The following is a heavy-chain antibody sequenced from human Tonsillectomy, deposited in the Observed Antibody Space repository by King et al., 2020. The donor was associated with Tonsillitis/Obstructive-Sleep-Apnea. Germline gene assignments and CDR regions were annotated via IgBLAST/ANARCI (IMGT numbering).Heavy chain of an antibody. Sequence: QLVQSGGGVVQNGRSLRLSCAASGVTFSTYTLHWVRQAPGKGLEWVAVISYDGKIKYYADSVKGRFTISRDNSTNTLSLQMNTLRGEDTAVYYCARGNFYVEGPTYAFYVWGHGTLVTVS. CDR1: GVTFSTYT. J-gene: IGHJ3*01. D-gene: IGHD2/OR15-2a*01. CDR3: ARGNFYVEGPTYAFYV. CDR2: ISYDGKIK. V-gene: IGHV3-30*04.